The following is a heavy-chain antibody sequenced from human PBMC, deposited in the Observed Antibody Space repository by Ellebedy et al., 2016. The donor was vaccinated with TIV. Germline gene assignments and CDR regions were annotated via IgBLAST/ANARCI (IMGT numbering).Heavy chain of an antibody. CDR1: GDSFSTRGYS. D-gene: IGHD4-17*01. CDR2: LYYDGSA. Sequence: SETLSLXCAVSGDSFSTRGYSWSSIRQPPGKGLEQIRHLYYDGSAYYNPSLRSRVTLSVDRSKNQLSLNLTSVTATDTAVYYCARARTTVTTFWFDLWGLGTTVTVSS. V-gene: IGHV4-30-2*01. J-gene: IGHJ6*02. CDR3: ARARTTVTTFWFDL.